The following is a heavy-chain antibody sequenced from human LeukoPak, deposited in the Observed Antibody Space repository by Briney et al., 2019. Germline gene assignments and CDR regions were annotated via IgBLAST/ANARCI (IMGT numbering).Heavy chain of an antibody. CDR3: ARECGGDCYRRGFDY. V-gene: IGHV3-7*01. Sequence: PGGALRLSCAASGFTFSSYWMSWVRQAPGKGLEWVANIKQDGSEKYYVDSVRGRFSTSRDNAKNSLYLQMNSLRAEDTAVYYCARECGGDCYRRGFDYWGQGTLVTVSS. CDR2: IKQDGSEK. CDR1: GFTFSSYW. J-gene: IGHJ4*02. D-gene: IGHD2-21*01.